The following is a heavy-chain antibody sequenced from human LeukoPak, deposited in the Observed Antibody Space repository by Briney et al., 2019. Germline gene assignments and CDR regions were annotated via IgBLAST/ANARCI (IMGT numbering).Heavy chain of an antibody. CDR2: ISAYNGNT. CDR3: ARGLIAAAGPPYYGMDV. J-gene: IGHJ6*02. D-gene: IGHD6-13*01. V-gene: IGHV1-18*01. Sequence: ASVKVSCKASGYTFTSYDISWVRQAPGQGLEWMGWISAYNGNTNYAQKLQGRVTMTTDTSTSTAYMELRSLRSDDTAVYYCARGLIAAAGPPYYGMDVWGQGTTVTVSS. CDR1: GYTFTSYD.